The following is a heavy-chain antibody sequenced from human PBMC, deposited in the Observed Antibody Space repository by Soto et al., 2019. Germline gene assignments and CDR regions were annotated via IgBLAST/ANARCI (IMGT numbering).Heavy chain of an antibody. CDR3: ARLSGTYGRRHYFDY. V-gene: IGHV3-48*03. CDR1: GFTFSSYE. Sequence: EVHLVESGGGLVQPGGSLRLSCAASGFTFSSYEMNWVRQVPGKGLELVSYISSSGSTIHYADSVKGRFTIYRDNAKSSLYLQMTSLRPEDTAVYYCARLSGTYGRRHYFDYWGQGTLVTVSS. J-gene: IGHJ4*02. D-gene: IGHD3-16*01. CDR2: ISSSGSTI.